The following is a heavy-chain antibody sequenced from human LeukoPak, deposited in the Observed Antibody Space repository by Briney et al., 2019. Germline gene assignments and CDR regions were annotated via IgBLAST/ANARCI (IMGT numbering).Heavy chain of an antibody. CDR3: AKGRCSSTSCYTFLFDY. CDR2: IYENGGTT. D-gene: IGHD2-2*02. J-gene: IGHJ4*02. V-gene: IGHV3-23*01. Sequence: GGSLRLSCVGSGFTFRSHAMSWVRQAPEKGLEFVSGIYENGGTTYYADSVKGRFTISRDNSKNTLYLQMNSLRAEDTAVYYCAKGRCSSTSCYTFLFDYWGQGTLVTVSS. CDR1: GFTFRSHA.